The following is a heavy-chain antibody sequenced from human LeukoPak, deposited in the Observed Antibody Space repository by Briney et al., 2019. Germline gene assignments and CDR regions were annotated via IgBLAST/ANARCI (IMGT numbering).Heavy chain of an antibody. Sequence: GESLKISCKGSGYSFTSYWIGWVRQMPGKGLEWMGIIYPGDSDTKYSPSFQGQVTISADKSISTAYLQWSSLKASDTAMYYCASTTGPRSRWFDPWGQGTLVTVSS. D-gene: IGHD1-14*01. V-gene: IGHV5-51*01. J-gene: IGHJ5*02. CDR1: GYSFTSYW. CDR3: ASTTGPRSRWFDP. CDR2: IYPGDSDT.